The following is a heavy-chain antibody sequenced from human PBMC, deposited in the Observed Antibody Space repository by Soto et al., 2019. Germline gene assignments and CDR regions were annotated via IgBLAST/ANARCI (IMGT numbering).Heavy chain of an antibody. Sequence: DVQLLESGGDLIQPGGSLRLSCAASGFTFSTYTMRWVRQAPGKGLEWVSTISSSGADTYYADSVKGRFTISRDNSKNTLYLQMNSLRAEDTAIYYCAKKKSTRPTGAFDIWGQGTMVTVSS. J-gene: IGHJ3*02. CDR2: ISSSGADT. CDR1: GFTFSTYT. V-gene: IGHV3-23*01. D-gene: IGHD1-1*01. CDR3: AKKKSTRPTGAFDI.